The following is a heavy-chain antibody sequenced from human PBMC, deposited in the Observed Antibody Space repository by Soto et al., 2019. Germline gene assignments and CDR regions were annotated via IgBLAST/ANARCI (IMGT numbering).Heavy chain of an antibody. D-gene: IGHD1-1*01. V-gene: IGHV5-51*01. J-gene: IGHJ6*02. CDR3: ARTTVEYYYYYGMDV. CDR2: IYPDDSDT. Sequence: PGESLKISCQGSGYSFTNYWIGWVRQMPGKGLEWMGIIYPDDSDTKYSPSFKGQVTISADKSINTAYLQWSSLKASDTAMYYCARTTVEYYYYYGMDVWGQGTTVTVSS. CDR1: GYSFTNYW.